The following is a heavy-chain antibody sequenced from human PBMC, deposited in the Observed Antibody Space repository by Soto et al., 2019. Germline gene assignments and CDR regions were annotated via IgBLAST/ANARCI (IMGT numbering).Heavy chain of an antibody. V-gene: IGHV4-31*03. J-gene: IGHJ6*02. Sequence: PLETLSLTCTVSGGSISSGGYYWSWIRQHPGKGLEWIGYIYYSGSTYYNPSLKSRVTISVDTSKNQFSLKPSSVTAADTAVYYCARFSFDRDYYYYYGMDVWGQGTTVTVSS. CDR2: IYYSGST. D-gene: IGHD3-9*01. CDR1: GGSISSGGYY. CDR3: ARFSFDRDYYYYYGMDV.